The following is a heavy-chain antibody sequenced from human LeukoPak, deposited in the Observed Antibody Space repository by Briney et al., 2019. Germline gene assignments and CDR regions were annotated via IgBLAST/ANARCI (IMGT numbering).Heavy chain of an antibody. CDR2: ISSSSSYI. CDR1: GFTFSSYS. Sequence: GGSLGLSCAASGFTFSSYSMNWVRQAPGKGLEWVSSISSSSSYIYYADSVKGRFTISRDNAKNSLYLQMNSLRAEDTAVYYCAREMGSSGWSSTRNYYYYMDVWGKGTTVTVSS. D-gene: IGHD6-19*01. V-gene: IGHV3-21*01. J-gene: IGHJ6*03. CDR3: AREMGSSGWSSTRNYYYYMDV.